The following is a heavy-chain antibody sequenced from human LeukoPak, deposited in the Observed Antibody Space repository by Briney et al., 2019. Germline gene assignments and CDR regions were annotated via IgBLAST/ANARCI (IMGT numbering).Heavy chain of an antibody. V-gene: IGHV4-59*08. D-gene: IGHD1-26*01. Sequence: PSETLSLTCTVSGGSISGYYWSWIRQPPGKGLEWIGYIYYSGSTNHNPSLKSRVTMSVDTSKNHFSLRLSSVTAADTAVYYCARHRIGSYSLGSWGQGILVTVSS. CDR3: ARHRIGSYSLGS. J-gene: IGHJ4*02. CDR2: IYYSGST. CDR1: GGSISGYY.